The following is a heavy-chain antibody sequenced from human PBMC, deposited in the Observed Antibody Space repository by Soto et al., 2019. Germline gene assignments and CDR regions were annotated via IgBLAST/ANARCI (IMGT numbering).Heavy chain of an antibody. V-gene: IGHV3-23*01. CDR3: ATSFRYFDN. CDR2: ISGRGTNT. J-gene: IGHJ4*02. CDR1: GSISTTTP. Sequence: GGSLRLSCADSGSISTTTPLSWVRQAPGKGLEWVSTISGRGTNTYYADSVKGRFIISRDNLKNTVNLQMNGLGVEDTAIYYCATSFRYFDNWGQGTRVTVSS.